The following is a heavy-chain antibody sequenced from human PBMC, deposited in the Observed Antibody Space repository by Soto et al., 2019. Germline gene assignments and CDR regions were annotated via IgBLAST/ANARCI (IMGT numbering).Heavy chain of an antibody. CDR3: EAQGGDCSSTSCLDY. CDR2: IYYSGST. J-gene: IGHJ4*02. CDR1: GASSSSGGYY. Sequence: SETLSRTCTVSGASSSSGGYYWSWIRQHPGKGLEWIGYIYYSGSTYYNPSLKSRVTISVDTSKNQFSLKLSSVTAADTAVYYCEAQGGDCSSTSCLDYWGQGTLVTVSS. V-gene: IGHV4-31*03. D-gene: IGHD2-2*01.